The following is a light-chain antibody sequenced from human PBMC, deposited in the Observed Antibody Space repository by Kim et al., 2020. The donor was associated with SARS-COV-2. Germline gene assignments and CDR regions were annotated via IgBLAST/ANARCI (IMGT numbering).Light chain of an antibody. J-gene: IGLJ3*02. Sequence: PGQSVAISCTGTSSDIGGYNYVSWYQQPPGKVPKLLIYEVTKRPSGVPDRFSGSKSANTASLTISGLQAEDEADYYCSSYAGGNKVFGGGTQLTVL. CDR1: SSDIGGYNY. V-gene: IGLV2-8*01. CDR3: SSYAGGNKV. CDR2: EVT.